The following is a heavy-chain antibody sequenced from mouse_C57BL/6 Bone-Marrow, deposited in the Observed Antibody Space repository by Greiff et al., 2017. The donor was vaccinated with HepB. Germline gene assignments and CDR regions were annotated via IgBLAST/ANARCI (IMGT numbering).Heavy chain of an antibody. V-gene: IGHV2-2*01. Sequence: VQLQESGPGLVQPSQSLSITCTVSGFSLTSYGVHWVRQSPGKGLEWLGVIWSGGSTDYNAAFISRLSISKDNSKSQVFFEMNSLQADDTAIYYCARGELGGLAWFAYWGQGTLVTVSA. CDR1: GFSLTSYG. D-gene: IGHD4-1*01. CDR3: ARGELGGLAWFAY. J-gene: IGHJ3*01. CDR2: IWSGGST.